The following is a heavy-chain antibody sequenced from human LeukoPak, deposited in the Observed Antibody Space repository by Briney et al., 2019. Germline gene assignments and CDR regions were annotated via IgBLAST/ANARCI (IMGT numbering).Heavy chain of an antibody. CDR2: IIPIFGTA. CDR1: GGTFSSYG. CDR3: ALEYYYDSSGYYLDYNWFDP. V-gene: IGHV1-69*13. Sequence: SVKVSCKASGGTFSSYGISWVRQAPGQGLEWMGGIIPIFGTANYAQKFQGRVTITADESTSTAYMELSSLRSEDTAVYYCALEYYYDSSGYYLDYNWFDPWGQGTLVTVSS. D-gene: IGHD3-22*01. J-gene: IGHJ5*02.